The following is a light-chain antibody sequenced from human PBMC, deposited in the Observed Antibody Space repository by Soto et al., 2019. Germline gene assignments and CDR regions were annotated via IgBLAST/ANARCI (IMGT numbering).Light chain of an antibody. CDR3: SSYTSSSTVV. CDR1: SSDVGGSNY. J-gene: IGLJ2*01. Sequence: QSALTQPASVSGSPGQSITISCTGTSSDVGGSNYVSWYQQHPGKAPKLMIYEVSNRPSAVSNRFYGSKSGNPASLTISGLQAEDEADYYFSSYTSSSTVVFGGGTKLTVL. CDR2: EVS. V-gene: IGLV2-14*01.